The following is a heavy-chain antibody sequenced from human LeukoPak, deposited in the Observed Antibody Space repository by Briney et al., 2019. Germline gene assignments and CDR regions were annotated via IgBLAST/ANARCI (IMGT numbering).Heavy chain of an antibody. V-gene: IGHV3-49*04. D-gene: IGHD3-22*01. CDR3: SGGVGYYSPFEY. CDR2: IRGKAYGGTT. J-gene: IGHJ4*02. Sequence: GGSLRLSCAASGFTFRIYWMTWVRQAPGKGLEWVGFIRGKAYGGTTEYAASVKGRFIISRDDSKSIAYLQMNSLKAEDTAVYYCSGGVGYYSPFEYWGQGTLVTVSS. CDR1: GFTFRIYW.